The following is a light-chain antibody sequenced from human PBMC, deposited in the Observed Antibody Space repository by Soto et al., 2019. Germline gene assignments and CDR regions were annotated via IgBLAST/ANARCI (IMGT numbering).Light chain of an antibody. J-gene: IGKJ1*01. CDR2: GGS. CDR3: QEYGTSHPWT. V-gene: IGKV3-20*01. Sequence: VLTQSTGALSLSPGEGVTLSCRASQNIRGNELAWYRQKRGQAPRLLMYGGSTRADGIPDRFSGRGTGTNFTITISRQEPEDSAVYYCQEYGTSHPWTFGQGTKLEIK. CDR1: QNIRGNE.